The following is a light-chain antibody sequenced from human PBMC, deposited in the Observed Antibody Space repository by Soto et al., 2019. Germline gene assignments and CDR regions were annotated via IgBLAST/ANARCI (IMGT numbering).Light chain of an antibody. V-gene: IGLV2-11*01. Sequence: QSALTQPRSVSGSPGQSVTISCTGTSSDVGAYNYVSWYQLHPGKAPKLMIYDVSHRPSGVPDRFSGSKSGNTASLTISGLEAEDEADYYCSSYAGSYSLLFGGGTQLTVL. CDR3: SSYAGSYSLL. CDR1: SSDVGAYNY. J-gene: IGLJ2*01. CDR2: DVS.